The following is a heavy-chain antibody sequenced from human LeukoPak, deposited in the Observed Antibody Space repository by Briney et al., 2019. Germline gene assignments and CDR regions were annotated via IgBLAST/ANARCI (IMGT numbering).Heavy chain of an antibody. J-gene: IGHJ4*02. V-gene: IGHV3-30*04. CDR2: ISYDGSNK. Sequence: GGSLRLSCAASGFTFSSYAMHWVRQAPGKGLEWVAVISYDGSNKYYADSVKGRFTISRDNSKNTLYLQMNSLRAEDTAVYYCARENIVGATFDYWGQGTLVTVSS. CDR1: GFTFSSYA. D-gene: IGHD1-26*01. CDR3: ARENIVGATFDY.